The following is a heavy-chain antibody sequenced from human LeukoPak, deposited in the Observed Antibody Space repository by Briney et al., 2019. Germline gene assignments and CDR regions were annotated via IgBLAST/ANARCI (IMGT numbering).Heavy chain of an antibody. J-gene: IGHJ3*02. D-gene: IGHD3-10*01. CDR1: GFTFSAYA. CDR2: ISVSGDRT. CDR3: VKDRPPVGSWAALDI. Sequence: GGSLRLSCSASGFTFSAYAMHWVRQAPGKGLEYVSAISVSGDRTFYADSLKGRFTISRDNLENTLYLQMRSLRSEDAAVYYCVKDRPPVGSWAALDIWGQGTLVAVFS. V-gene: IGHV3-64D*09.